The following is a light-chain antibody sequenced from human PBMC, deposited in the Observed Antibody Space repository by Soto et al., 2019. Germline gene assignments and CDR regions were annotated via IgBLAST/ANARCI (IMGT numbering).Light chain of an antibody. J-gene: IGKJ1*01. V-gene: IGKV1-5*01. CDR3: QQYNSYPWT. CDR1: QSISSW. CDR2: DAS. Sequence: DIQMTQSPSTLSASVGDRVTITCRASQSISSWLAWYQQKPGKAPKLLIYDASSLESGVPSRFSGSGSGTEFTLTISSLQXXXFATYYCQQYNSYPWTFGQGTKVEIK.